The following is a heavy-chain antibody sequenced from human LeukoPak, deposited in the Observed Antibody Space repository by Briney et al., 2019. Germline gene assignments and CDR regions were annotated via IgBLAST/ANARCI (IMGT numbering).Heavy chain of an antibody. J-gene: IGHJ4*02. CDR2: IYTSGGA. D-gene: IGHD2-15*01. CDR1: GGSISRYY. CDR3: ARTRYCRGGGCYPAYFDY. Sequence: PSETLSLTCTVSGGSISRYYWSWIRQPAGKALEWIGRIYTSGGANYNPSLKSPVTISVDTSKNQFSVRLGSVTAADTAVYYCARTRYCRGGGCYPAYFDYWGQGTLVTVSS. V-gene: IGHV4-4*07.